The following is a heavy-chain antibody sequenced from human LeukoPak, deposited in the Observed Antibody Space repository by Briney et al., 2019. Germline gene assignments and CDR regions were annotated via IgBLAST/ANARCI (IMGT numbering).Heavy chain of an antibody. D-gene: IGHD2-2*01. CDR1: GGSISSYY. CDR3: ARHRSSATLFPFDY. J-gene: IGHJ4*02. V-gene: IGHV4-4*09. Sequence: PSETLSLTCTVSGGSISSYYWSWIRQPPGKGLEWIGYIYTSGSTNYNPYLKSRVTISVDTSKNQFSLKLSSVTAADTAVYYCARHRSSATLFPFDYWGQGTLVTVSS. CDR2: IYTSGST.